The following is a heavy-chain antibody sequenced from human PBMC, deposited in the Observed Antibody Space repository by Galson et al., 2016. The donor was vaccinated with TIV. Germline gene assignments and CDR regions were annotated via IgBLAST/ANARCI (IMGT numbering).Heavy chain of an antibody. J-gene: IGHJ4*02. D-gene: IGHD7-27*01. V-gene: IGHV3-30*04. Sequence: SLRLSYAASGFTFSSHALHWVRQAPGKALEWVGGISNDGSDKYYADSVKGRFTISRDKSKNTLSLQMVSLRTEDTAVYYCARDPTGGSYHFDYWGQGALVIVS. CDR1: GFTFSSHA. CDR3: ARDPTGGSYHFDY. CDR2: ISNDGSDK.